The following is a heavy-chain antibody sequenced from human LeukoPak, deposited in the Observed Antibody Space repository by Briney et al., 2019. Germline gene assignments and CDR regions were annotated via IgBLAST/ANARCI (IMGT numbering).Heavy chain of an antibody. CDR1: GYTFTGYY. V-gene: IGHV1-2*02. J-gene: IGHJ5*02. Sequence: ASVKVSCKASGYTFTGYYMHWVRQAPGQGLEWMGWISPNSGSTTYAQKFQGRVTMTRDTSTSTVYMELSSLRSEDTAVYYCARDGGVGATTTWGQGTLVTVSS. D-gene: IGHD1-26*01. CDR3: ARDGGVGATTT. CDR2: ISPNSGST.